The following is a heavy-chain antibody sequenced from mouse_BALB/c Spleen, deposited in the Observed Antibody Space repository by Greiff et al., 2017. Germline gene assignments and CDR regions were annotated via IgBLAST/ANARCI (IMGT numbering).Heavy chain of an antibody. D-gene: IGHD1-1*01. CDR3: ASLLLRAY. CDR1: GYTFTSYT. Sequence: VKLMESGAELARPGASVKMSCKASGYTFTSYTMHWVKQRPGQGLEWIGYINPSSGYTNYNQKFKDKATLTADKSSSTAYMQLSSLTSEDSAVYYCASLLLRAYWGQGTLVTVSA. V-gene: IGHV1-4*01. J-gene: IGHJ3*01. CDR2: INPSSGYT.